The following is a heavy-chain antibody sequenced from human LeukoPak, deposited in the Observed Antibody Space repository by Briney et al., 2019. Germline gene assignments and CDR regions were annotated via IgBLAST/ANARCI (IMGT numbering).Heavy chain of an antibody. D-gene: IGHD6-19*01. J-gene: IGHJ2*01. V-gene: IGHV1-24*01. Sequence: ASVKVSCKVSGYSVSELSMHWVRQAPGKGLEWMGGFDSERGDTVYAQKFQGRVTMTEDTSTDTAYMELSSLRFEDTAVYFCAKGPPGSDNDWYFDLWGRGTLVTVSS. CDR2: FDSERGDT. CDR3: AKGPPGSDNDWYFDL. CDR1: GYSVSELS.